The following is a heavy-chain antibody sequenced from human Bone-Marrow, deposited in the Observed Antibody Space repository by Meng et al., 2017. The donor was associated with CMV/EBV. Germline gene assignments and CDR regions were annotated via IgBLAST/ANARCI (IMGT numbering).Heavy chain of an antibody. J-gene: IGHJ3*02. CDR2: IYYSGST. V-gene: IGHV4-39*07. Sequence: SETLSLTCTVSGGSINNSSYYWGWIRQSPGKGLEWIGNIYYSGSTYYQPSLKRRVTITVDTSKNQFSLKLSSVTAADTAIYYCARLTILRGLLHVRAFHIWGQGTMVTVSS. CDR1: GGSINNSSYY. D-gene: IGHD3-10*01. CDR3: ARLTILRGLLHVRAFHI.